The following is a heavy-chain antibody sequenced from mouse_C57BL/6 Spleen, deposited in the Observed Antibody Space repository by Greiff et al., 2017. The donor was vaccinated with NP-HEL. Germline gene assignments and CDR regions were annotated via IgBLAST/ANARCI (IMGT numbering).Heavy chain of an antibody. CDR3: TRWASWFAY. Sequence: VKLMESGAELVRPGASVTLSCKASGYTFTDYEMHWVKQTPVHGLEWIGAIDPETGGTAYNQKFKGKAILTADKSSSTAYMELRSLTSEDSAVYYCTRWASWFAYWGQGTLVTVSA. CDR1: GYTFTDYE. J-gene: IGHJ3*01. V-gene: IGHV1-15*01. CDR2: IDPETGGT.